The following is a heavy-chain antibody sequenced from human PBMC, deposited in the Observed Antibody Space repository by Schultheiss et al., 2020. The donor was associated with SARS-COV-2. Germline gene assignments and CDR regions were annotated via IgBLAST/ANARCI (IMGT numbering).Heavy chain of an antibody. V-gene: IGHV4-38-2*01. D-gene: IGHD1-7*01. CDR2: IYHSGST. CDR3: ARLRDWNFIVDY. CDR1: GYSISSGYY. J-gene: IGHJ4*02. Sequence: SETLSLTCAVSGYSISSGYYWGWIRQPPGKGLEWIGSIYHSGSTYYNPSLKSRVTISVDTSKNQFSLKLSSVTAADTAVYYCARLRDWNFIVDYWGQGTLVTVSS.